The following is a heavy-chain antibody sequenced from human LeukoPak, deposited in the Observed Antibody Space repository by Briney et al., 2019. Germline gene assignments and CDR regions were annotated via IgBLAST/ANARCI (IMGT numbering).Heavy chain of an antibody. CDR2: ISSSGSTI. D-gene: IGHD6-13*01. CDR3: ASGTSGGYSSSWYRRPFDY. Sequence: PGGSLRLSCAASGFTFSDYYMSWIRQAPGKGLEWVSYISSSGSTIYYADSVKGRFTISRDNAKNSLYLQMNSLRAEDTAVYYCASGTSGGYSSSWYRRPFDYWGQGTLVTVSS. J-gene: IGHJ4*02. V-gene: IGHV3-11*01. CDR1: GFTFSDYY.